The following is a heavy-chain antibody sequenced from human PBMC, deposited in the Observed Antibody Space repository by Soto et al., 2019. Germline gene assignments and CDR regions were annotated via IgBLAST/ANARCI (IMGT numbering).Heavy chain of an antibody. CDR3: ARDKEEGIGY. V-gene: IGHV1-69*06. CDR1: GGPFSSYA. CDR2: IIPIFGTA. J-gene: IGHJ4*02. D-gene: IGHD2-21*01. Sequence: SVKGYFKASGGPFSSYAISLVRQAPGQGLEWMGGIIPIFGTANYAQKFQGRVTITADKSTRTAYMELSSLRSEDTAVYYCARDKEEGIGYWGQGTMVTVSS.